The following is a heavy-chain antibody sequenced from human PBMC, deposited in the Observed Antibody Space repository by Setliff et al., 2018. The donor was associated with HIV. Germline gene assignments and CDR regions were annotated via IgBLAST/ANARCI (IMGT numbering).Heavy chain of an antibody. J-gene: IGHJ5*01. CDR1: GGTFRRYA. V-gene: IGHV1-69*13. CDR3: SRVTIVGVVMGWFDS. CDR2: NIPIFGTA. D-gene: IGHD3-3*01. Sequence: SVKVSCQASGGTFRRYAISWVRQAPGQGLEWMGGNIPIFGTANYAQNFPGRVTINADESTSTEYTVLSSLRSEDTAVYYCSRVTIVGVVMGWFDSWGQGTLVTVSS.